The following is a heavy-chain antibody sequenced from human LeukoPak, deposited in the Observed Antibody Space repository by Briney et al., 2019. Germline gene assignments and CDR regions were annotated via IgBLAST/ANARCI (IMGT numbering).Heavy chain of an antibody. Sequence: AAVKVSCKASGYTFTGYYMHWVRPAPGQGRGWMGWINPNSGGTNYTQKFQGRVTMTRDTSISTAYMELSRLRSDDTAVYYCARDRVAGPSFDYWGQGTLVTVSS. CDR3: ARDRVAGPSFDY. V-gene: IGHV1-2*02. CDR2: INPNSGGT. D-gene: IGHD6-19*01. J-gene: IGHJ4*02. CDR1: GYTFTGYY.